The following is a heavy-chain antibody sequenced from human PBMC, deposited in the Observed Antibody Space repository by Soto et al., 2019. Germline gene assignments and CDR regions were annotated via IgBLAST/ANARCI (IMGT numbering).Heavy chain of an antibody. Sequence: ASVKGSWKASGYTFTSYDINWVRQATGQGLEWMGWMNPNSGNTGYAQKFQGRVTMTRNTSISTAYMELSSLRSEDTAVYYCAREGVPISSVPMDVWGQGTTVTVSS. CDR1: GYTFTSYD. D-gene: IGHD3-3*01. J-gene: IGHJ6*02. CDR3: AREGVPISSVPMDV. V-gene: IGHV1-8*01. CDR2: MNPNSGNT.